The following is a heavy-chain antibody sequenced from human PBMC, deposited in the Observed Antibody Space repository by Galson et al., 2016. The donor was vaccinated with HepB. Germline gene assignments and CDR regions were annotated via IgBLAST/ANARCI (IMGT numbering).Heavy chain of an antibody. CDR1: GFNFRTYA. CDR3: AKEKGLGWFGGGSDS. D-gene: IGHD3-10*01. CDR2: IDDGGART. Sequence: SLRLSCAASGFNFRTYAMTWVRQAPRKGLEWVSAIDDGGARTSHADSVKGRFTISRDNSRNFLYLQMNSLRAEDTAVYYCAKEKGLGWFGGGSDSWGQGTQVTVSS. V-gene: IGHV3-23*01. J-gene: IGHJ4*02.